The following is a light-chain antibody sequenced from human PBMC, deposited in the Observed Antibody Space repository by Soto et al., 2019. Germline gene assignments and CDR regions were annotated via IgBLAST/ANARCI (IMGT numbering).Light chain of an antibody. Sequence: EVVLTQSPATLSLSPGQGATLSCRASQNVRSYLAWFQHKPGQAPRLLIYDASHRATGVPARFSGSGSGTDFTLTISSLEPEDFAVYYCQQRYSWPPITFGHGTRLEIK. CDR3: QQRYSWPPIT. CDR2: DAS. V-gene: IGKV3-11*01. CDR1: QNVRSY. J-gene: IGKJ5*01.